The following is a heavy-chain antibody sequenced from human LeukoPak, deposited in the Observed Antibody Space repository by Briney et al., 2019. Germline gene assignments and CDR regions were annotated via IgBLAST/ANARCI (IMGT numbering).Heavy chain of an antibody. Sequence: ASVKVSCKASGYTFTSYDINWVRQAAGQGLEWMGWMNPNSGNTGYAQKFQGRVIMTRDTSISTAYMERSSLRSEDTAVYYCTRGSIAVPYNWFDPWGQGALVTVSS. CDR1: GYTFTSYD. D-gene: IGHD6-19*01. V-gene: IGHV1-8*01. CDR2: MNPNSGNT. CDR3: TRGSIAVPYNWFDP. J-gene: IGHJ5*02.